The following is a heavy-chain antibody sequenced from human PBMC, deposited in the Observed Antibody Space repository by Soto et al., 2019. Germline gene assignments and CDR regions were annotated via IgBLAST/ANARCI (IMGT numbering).Heavy chain of an antibody. D-gene: IGHD1-20*01. CDR3: ARLSVYNCNDYQIGV. Sequence: QLQLQESGPGLVKPSGTLSLTCTVSGGPISSSSYYWGWIRQPPGEGREWIGSIYYSGSTYYNPSLKSRVTVPVDTSKNQFSLKMSSVTAADTAVYYCARLSVYNCNDYQIGVWGQGTTVTVSS. J-gene: IGHJ6*02. CDR1: GGPISSSSYY. V-gene: IGHV4-39*01. CDR2: IYYSGST.